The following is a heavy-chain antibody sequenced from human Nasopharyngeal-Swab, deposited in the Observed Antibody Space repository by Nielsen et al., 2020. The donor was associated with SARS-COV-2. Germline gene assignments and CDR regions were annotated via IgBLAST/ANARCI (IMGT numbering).Heavy chain of an antibody. CDR1: GLTFSSYS. Sequence: LRLSCAASGLTFSSYSMNWVRQAPGKGLEWVSYVSRSSSTIYYADSVKGRFTISRDNAKNSLYLQMNTLRAEDTAVYYCARGGYSYGLGGFEALRELLPSSAFDIWGQGTMVTVSS. CDR3: ARGGYSYGLGGFEALRELLPSSAFDI. V-gene: IGHV3-48*04. D-gene: IGHD5-18*01. J-gene: IGHJ3*02. CDR2: VSRSSSTI.